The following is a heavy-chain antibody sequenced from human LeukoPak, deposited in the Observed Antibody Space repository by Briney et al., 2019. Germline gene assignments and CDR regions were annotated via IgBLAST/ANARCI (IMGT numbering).Heavy chain of an antibody. J-gene: IGHJ4*02. CDR2: FDPEDGET. Sequence: ASVKVSCKVSGYTLTELSMHWVRQAPGKGLEWMGGFDPEDGETIYAQKFQGRVTMTEDTSTDTAYMELSSLRSEDTAVYYCAAFSGIVGACVYWGQGTLVTVSS. V-gene: IGHV1-24*01. CDR1: GYTLTELS. D-gene: IGHD1-26*01. CDR3: AAFSGIVGACVY.